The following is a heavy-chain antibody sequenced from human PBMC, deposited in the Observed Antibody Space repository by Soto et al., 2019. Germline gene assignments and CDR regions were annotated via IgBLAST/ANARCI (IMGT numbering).Heavy chain of an antibody. CDR2: IDPSDSYT. D-gene: IGHD2-15*01. CDR3: ARRPKLGYCSGGSCYPEDY. Sequence: EVQLVQSGAEVKKPGESLRISCKGSGYSFTSYWISWVRQMPGKGLEWMGRIDPSDSYTNYSPSFQGHVTISADKSISTAYLQWRSLKASDTAMYYCARRPKLGYCSGGSCYPEDYWGQGTLVTVSS. CDR1: GYSFTSYW. V-gene: IGHV5-10-1*01. J-gene: IGHJ4*02.